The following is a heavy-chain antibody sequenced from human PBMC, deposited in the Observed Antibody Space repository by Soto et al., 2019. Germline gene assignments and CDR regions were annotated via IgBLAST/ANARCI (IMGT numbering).Heavy chain of an antibody. CDR2: FDPEDGET. CDR1: GYTLTELS. D-gene: IGHD3-22*01. Sequence: ASVKVSCKVSGYTLTELSMHWVRQAPGKGLEWMGGFDPEDGETIYAQKFQGRVTMTEDTSTDTAYIELSSLRSEDTAVYYCATDYYDSSGYSTALEYWGQGTLVTVSS. CDR3: ATDYYDSSGYSTALEY. J-gene: IGHJ4*02. V-gene: IGHV1-24*01.